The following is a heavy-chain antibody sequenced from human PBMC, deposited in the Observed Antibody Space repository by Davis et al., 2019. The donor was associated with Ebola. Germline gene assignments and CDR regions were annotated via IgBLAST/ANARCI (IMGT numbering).Heavy chain of an antibody. V-gene: IGHV4-61*09. J-gene: IGHJ3*02. CDR2: IYTSGST. CDR1: GGSISSGSYY. D-gene: IGHD3-10*01. CDR3: ARSGGWFGELLGAFDI. Sequence: PSETLSLTCTVSGGSISSGSYYWSWIRQPAGKGLEWIGHIYTSGSTNYNPSLKSRVTMSVDTSKNQFSLKLSSVTAADTAVYYCARSGGWFGELLGAFDIWGQGTMVTVSS.